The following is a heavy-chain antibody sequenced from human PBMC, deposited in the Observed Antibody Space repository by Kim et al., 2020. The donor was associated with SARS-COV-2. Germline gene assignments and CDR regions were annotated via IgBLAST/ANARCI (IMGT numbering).Heavy chain of an antibody. D-gene: IGHD6-13*01. Sequence: SETLSLTCTVSGGSISSSSYYWGWIRQPPGKGLEWIGSIYYSGSTYYNPSLKSRVTISVDTSKNQFSLKLSSVTAAATAVYYCAGEDSSNWTSAYYFSMDVWGQGTTVTVSS. V-gene: IGHV4-39*02. CDR3: AGEDSSNWTSAYYFSMDV. CDR2: IYYSGST. CDR1: GGSISSSSYY. J-gene: IGHJ6*02.